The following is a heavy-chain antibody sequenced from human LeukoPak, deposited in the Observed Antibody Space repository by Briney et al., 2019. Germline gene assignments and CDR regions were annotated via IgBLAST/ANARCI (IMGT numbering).Heavy chain of an antibody. Sequence: GGSLRLSCAASGFTFSSYWMHWVRQAPGKGLVWVSRINSDGSSTSYADSVKGRFTISRDNAKNALYLQMNSLRAEDTAVYYCARRSAAKDAFDIWGQGTMVTVSS. D-gene: IGHD6-25*01. CDR3: ARRSAAKDAFDI. CDR1: GFTFSSYW. CDR2: INSDGSST. V-gene: IGHV3-74*01. J-gene: IGHJ3*02.